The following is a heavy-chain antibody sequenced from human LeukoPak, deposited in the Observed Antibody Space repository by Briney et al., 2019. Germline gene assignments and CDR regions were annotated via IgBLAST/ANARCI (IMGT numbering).Heavy chain of an antibody. J-gene: IGHJ4*02. V-gene: IGHV1-69*05. D-gene: IGHD3-22*01. CDR2: IIPMFGTA. Sequence: SVKVSFKASGGTFSSYAISWVRQAPGQGLEWMVRIIPMFGTANYAQKFQGRVTITTDESTSTAYMELSSLRSEDTAVYYCARGAWYYDSSGYYYVRDHDYWGQGTLVTVSS. CDR1: GGTFSSYA. CDR3: ARGAWYYDSSGYYYVRDHDY.